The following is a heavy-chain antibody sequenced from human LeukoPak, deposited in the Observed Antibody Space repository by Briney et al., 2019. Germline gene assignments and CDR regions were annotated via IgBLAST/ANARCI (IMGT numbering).Heavy chain of an antibody. CDR3: ARADYASGMRGMDV. CDR2: IYHDGRT. D-gene: IGHD3-10*01. V-gene: IGHV4-30-2*01. CDR1: GSSISSGSYS. Sequence: SQTLSLTCAVSGSSISSGSYSWSWIRQPPGKGLEWIGYIYHDGRTFYNPSLESRVTISVDRSKNQISLKLNSVTAADTAVYFCARADYASGMRGMDVWGQGTTVTVSS. J-gene: IGHJ6*02.